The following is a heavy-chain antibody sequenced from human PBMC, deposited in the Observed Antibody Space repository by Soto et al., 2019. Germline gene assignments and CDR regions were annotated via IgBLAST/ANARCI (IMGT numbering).Heavy chain of an antibody. D-gene: IGHD5-18*01. CDR1: DGSISSNNW. CDR2: ILHDGN. Sequence: QVQLQESGPGLVKPSGTLSLTCAVSDGSISSNNWWSWVRQPPGKGLEWIGEILHDGNNYNAALKSRVTISVDKSKNQFSLKVTSVTAADTAVYYCARSGRAYSSGFFDCWGQGTLVTVSS. J-gene: IGHJ4*02. V-gene: IGHV4-4*02. CDR3: ARSGRAYSSGFFDC.